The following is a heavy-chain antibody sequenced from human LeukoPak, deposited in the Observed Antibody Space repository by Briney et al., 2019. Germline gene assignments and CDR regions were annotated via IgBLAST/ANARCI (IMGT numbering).Heavy chain of an antibody. Sequence: PGGSLRLSCAASGFTVSSNYMSWVRQAPGKGLEWVSVIYSGGSTYYADSVKGRFTISRDNSKNTLYLQMNSLRAEDTAVYYCARDYPSYYGMDVWGQGTTVTVSS. CDR1: GFTVSSNY. CDR2: IYSGGST. V-gene: IGHV3-66*01. CDR3: ARDYPSYYGMDV. J-gene: IGHJ6*02.